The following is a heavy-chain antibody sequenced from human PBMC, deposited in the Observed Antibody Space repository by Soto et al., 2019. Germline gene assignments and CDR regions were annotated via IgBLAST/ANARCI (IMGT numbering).Heavy chain of an antibody. CDR3: ARGGSLPWYFAL. CDR1: GFTFSSYW. V-gene: IGHV3-74*01. Sequence: EVQLVESGGGLVQPGGSLRLSCAASGFTFSSYWMHWVRQAPGKGLVWVSRINSDGSATSYADSVKGRFTISRDNAKNTLYLQMHSLRDEDTAVYYCARGGSLPWYFALWGRGTLVTVSS. J-gene: IGHJ2*01. D-gene: IGHD1-26*01. CDR2: INSDGSAT.